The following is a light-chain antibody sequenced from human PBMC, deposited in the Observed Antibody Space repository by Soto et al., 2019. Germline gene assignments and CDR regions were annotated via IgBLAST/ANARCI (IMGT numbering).Light chain of an antibody. V-gene: IGKV1-39*01. CDR1: QSISSS. J-gene: IGKJ5*01. CDR2: VAS. CDR3: QQCYSTPST. Sequence: DVQMTQSPSSLSASVGDRATITCRASQSISSSLNWYQQKPGQAPKLLIYVASSLQSGVPSRFSGSGSGTDFTLTISSLQPEDFATYYCQQCYSTPSTFGQGTKLEIK.